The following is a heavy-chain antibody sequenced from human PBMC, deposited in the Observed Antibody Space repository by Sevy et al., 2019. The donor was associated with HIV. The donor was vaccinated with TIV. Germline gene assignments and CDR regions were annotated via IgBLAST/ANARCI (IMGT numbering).Heavy chain of an antibody. Sequence: GGSLRLSCTASGFTFSNYGIHWVRQAPGKGLEWVAVIRYDGSNKYYQDSVKGRFTISRDNSKKTLNLQINSLRVEDTAVYYCARGALGYCSRSSCHEGDYYYYGMDVWGQGTTVTVSS. D-gene: IGHD2-2*01. J-gene: IGHJ6*02. CDR2: IRYDGSNK. CDR1: GFTFSNYG. CDR3: ARGALGYCSRSSCHEGDYYYYGMDV. V-gene: IGHV3-33*01.